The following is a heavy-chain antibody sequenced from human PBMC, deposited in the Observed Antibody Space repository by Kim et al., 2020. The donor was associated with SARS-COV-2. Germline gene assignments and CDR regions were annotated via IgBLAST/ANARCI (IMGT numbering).Heavy chain of an antibody. D-gene: IGHD2-2*01. Sequence: GGSLRLSCAASGFTFSSYGMHWVRQAPGKGLEWVAVIWYDGSNKYYADSVKGRFTISRDNSKNTLYLQMNSLRAEDTAVYYCARWEAYCSSTSCYPGGYFDLWGRGTLVTVSS. CDR2: IWYDGSNK. CDR3: ARWEAYCSSTSCYPGGYFDL. V-gene: IGHV3-33*01. CDR1: GFTFSSYG. J-gene: IGHJ2*01.